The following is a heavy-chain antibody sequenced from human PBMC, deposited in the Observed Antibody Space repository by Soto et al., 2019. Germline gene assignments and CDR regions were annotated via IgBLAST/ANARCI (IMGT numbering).Heavy chain of an antibody. CDR1: GASITTNGYY. V-gene: IGHV4-39*01. J-gene: IGHJ4*02. D-gene: IGHD2-8*01. CDR3: ARSHYTYGLLIDY. Sequence: SETLSLTCSVSGASITTNGYYWGWIRQPPGKGLQWIGNVYWTGSTFSHPSLTSRVFISVDTSKNEFSLGLTSVTAADTAVYYCARSHYTYGLLIDYWGPGTLVTVSS. CDR2: VYWTGST.